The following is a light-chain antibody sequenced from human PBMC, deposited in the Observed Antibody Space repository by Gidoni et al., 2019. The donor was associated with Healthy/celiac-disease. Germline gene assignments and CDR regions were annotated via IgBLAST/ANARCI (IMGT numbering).Light chain of an antibody. CDR2: GNS. CDR1: RPNIGAGYD. Sequence: QSVLTPPPSVSGAPGQRVTISCTGSRPNIGAGYDVHWYQQLPGTAPKLLIYGNSNRPSGVPDRFSGSKSGTSASLAITGLQAEDEADYYCQSYDSSLSGSVFGGGTKLTVL. V-gene: IGLV1-40*01. J-gene: IGLJ2*01. CDR3: QSYDSSLSGSV.